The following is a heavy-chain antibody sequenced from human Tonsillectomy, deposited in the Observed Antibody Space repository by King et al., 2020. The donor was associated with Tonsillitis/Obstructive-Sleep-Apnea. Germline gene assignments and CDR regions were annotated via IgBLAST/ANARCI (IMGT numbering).Heavy chain of an antibody. V-gene: IGHV4-34*01. CDR1: GGSFSGYY. J-gene: IGHJ6*03. CDR3: AGGDLVVVPAAIHYYYYMDV. CDR2: INHSGST. D-gene: IGHD2-2*02. Sequence: VQLQQWGAGLLKPSETLSLTCAVYGGSFSGYYWSWIRQPPGKGLDGIGEINHSGSTNYNPSLKSRVTISVDPSKNQFSLKLGSVPAADTAVYYFAGGDLVVVPAAIHYYYYMDVWGKGTTVTVSS.